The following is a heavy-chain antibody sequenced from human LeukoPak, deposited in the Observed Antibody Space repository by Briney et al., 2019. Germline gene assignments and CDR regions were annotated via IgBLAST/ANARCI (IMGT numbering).Heavy chain of an antibody. CDR3: ARDRWMESGRFGELLPNLAY. J-gene: IGHJ4*02. CDR2: INPSGGST. V-gene: IGHV1-46*01. CDR1: GYTFTSYS. Sequence: ASVKVSCKASGYTFTSYSIYWVRQAPGQGLEWMGIINPSGGSTSNAQRFQGRVTMTRDTSTSTVYMELSSLRSEDTAVYYCARDRWMESGRFGELLPNLAYWGQGTLVTVSS. D-gene: IGHD3-10*01.